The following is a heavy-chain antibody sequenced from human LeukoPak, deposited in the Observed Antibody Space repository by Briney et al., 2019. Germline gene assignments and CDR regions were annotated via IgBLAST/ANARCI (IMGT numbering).Heavy chain of an antibody. CDR2: INSDGKTT. CDR1: GFTFSSYV. V-gene: IGHV3-74*01. CDR3: AKLNSYWSFDY. Sequence: GGSLRLSCEVTGFTFSSYVMSWVRPAPGKGLEWVSSINSDGKTTNYADSLKGRFTISRDNAKNTLFLQMNSPRVEDPAVYYCAKLNSYWSFDYWGQGALVAVSS. D-gene: IGHD1-26*01. J-gene: IGHJ4*02.